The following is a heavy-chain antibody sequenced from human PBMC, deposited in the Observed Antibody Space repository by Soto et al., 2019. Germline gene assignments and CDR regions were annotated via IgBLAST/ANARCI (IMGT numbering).Heavy chain of an antibody. CDR3: ARLEYFDRAGDY. CDR1: GFSISHYW. V-gene: IGHV3-7*05. CDR2: IKEGGSSK. D-gene: IGHD3-9*01. Sequence: GGSLRLSCAASGFSISHYWMSWVRQAPGKGLEWVANIKEGGSSKYYADSVKGRFTNSRDNAKNSLYLQMDRLRAEDTAMYYCARLEYFDRAGDYWGQGTVVTVSS. J-gene: IGHJ4*02.